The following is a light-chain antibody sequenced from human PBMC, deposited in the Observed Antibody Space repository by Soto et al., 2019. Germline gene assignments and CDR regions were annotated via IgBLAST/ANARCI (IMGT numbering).Light chain of an antibody. CDR3: QQYNNWPPWT. J-gene: IGKJ1*01. CDR2: GAS. CDR1: QSVSSN. V-gene: IGKV3-15*01. Sequence: EIVMTQSPATLSVSPGERATRSCRASQSVSSNLAWYQQKPGQAPRLLINGASTRATGIPARFSGSGSGTEFTLTISSLQSEHFAVYYCQQYNNWPPWTFGQGTKVEIK.